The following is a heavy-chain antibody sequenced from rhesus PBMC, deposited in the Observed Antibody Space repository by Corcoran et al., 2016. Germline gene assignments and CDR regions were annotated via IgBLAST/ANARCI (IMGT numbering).Heavy chain of an antibody. J-gene: IGHJ4*01. CDR3: TRWYSGGWSRPWYFDY. CDR2: TNPSNGNK. Sequence: QVQLVQSGAEVKKPGASVKLSCKASGYTFTSYYKNWLRQAPGQVLEWMGRTNPSNGNKGYVQKFKGRLTITRDTSTSTAYMELSSLRSEDTALYYCTRWYSGGWSRPWYFDYWGQGVLVTVSS. V-gene: IGHV1S9*01. CDR1: GYTFTSYY. D-gene: IGHD6-37*01.